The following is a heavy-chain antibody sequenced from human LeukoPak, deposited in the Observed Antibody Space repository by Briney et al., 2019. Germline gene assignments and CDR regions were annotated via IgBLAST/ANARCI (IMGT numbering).Heavy chain of an antibody. CDR2: ISNTGDNT. CDR3: AKSHSVAQRGYFDY. D-gene: IGHD2-15*01. V-gene: IGHV3-23*01. J-gene: IGHJ4*02. Sequence: GGSLRLSCAASGFTFTTYAMSWVRQAQGKGLEWLSTISNTGDNTYFADSVKGRFTISRDNSKNLVYLHMNSLRAEDTAVYYCAKSHSVAQRGYFDYWGQGTLVTVSS. CDR1: GFTFTTYA.